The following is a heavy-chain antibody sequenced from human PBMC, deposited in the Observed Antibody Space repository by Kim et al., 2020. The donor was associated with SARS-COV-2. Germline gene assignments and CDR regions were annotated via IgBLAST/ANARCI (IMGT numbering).Heavy chain of an antibody. J-gene: IGHJ4*02. CDR3: AKDMYSPGGWLFDS. CDR2: VSVSGAGT. CDR1: GFTFGGFD. D-gene: IGHD3-10*01. V-gene: IGHV3-23*01. Sequence: GGSLRLSCAASGFTFGGFDMSWVRQAPGKGLEWVSTVSVSGAGTYYADPVKGRFTISRDNSRNTLYLQMNSLRAEDTAVYYCAKDMYSPGGWLFDSWGQGAVVTVSS.